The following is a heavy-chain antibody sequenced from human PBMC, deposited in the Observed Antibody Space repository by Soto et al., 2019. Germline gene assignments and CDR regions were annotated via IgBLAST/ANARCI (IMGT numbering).Heavy chain of an antibody. CDR3: ARQIYDSDTGPNFQYYFDS. J-gene: IGHJ4*02. V-gene: IGHV5-10-1*01. CDR2: IDPSDSQT. Sequence: GESLKISCKGSVYSFAGYWITWVRQKPGKGLEWMGRIDPSDSQTYYSPSFRGHVTISVTKSITTVFLQWSSLRASDTAMYYCARQIYDSDTGPNFQYYFDSWGQGTPVTVSS. D-gene: IGHD3-22*01. CDR1: VYSFAGYW.